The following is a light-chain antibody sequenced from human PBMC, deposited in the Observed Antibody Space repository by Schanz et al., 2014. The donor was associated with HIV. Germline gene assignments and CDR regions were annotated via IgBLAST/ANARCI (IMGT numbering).Light chain of an antibody. CDR2: GAS. Sequence: EIVLTQSPGTLSLSPRERATLSCRASQSVSSNYLAWYQQKSGQAPRLLIYGASSRAPGIPDRFTGGGSGTDFTLTISRLEPEDLAVYYCQQYGSSPKTFGQGTKLEIK. CDR3: QQYGSSPKT. J-gene: IGKJ2*01. V-gene: IGKV3-20*01. CDR1: QSVSSNY.